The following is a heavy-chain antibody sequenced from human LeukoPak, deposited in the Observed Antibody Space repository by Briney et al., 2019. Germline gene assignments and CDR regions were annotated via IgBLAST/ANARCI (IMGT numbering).Heavy chain of an antibody. J-gene: IGHJ5*02. D-gene: IGHD5-12*01. V-gene: IGHV1-46*01. Sequence: ASVKVSCKASGYTFTNNFMHWVRQDPGQGLEWMGIINPSGDNTWYAQKFQGRVTMTRDMATSTDYMEVSSLRSEDTAVYYCARDNSVGDSAWWFDPWGQGTLVTVSS. CDR3: ARDNSVGDSAWWFDP. CDR1: GYTFTNNF. CDR2: INPSGDNT.